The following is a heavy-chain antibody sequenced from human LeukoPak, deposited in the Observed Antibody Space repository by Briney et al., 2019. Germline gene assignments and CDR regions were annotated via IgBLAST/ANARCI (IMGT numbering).Heavy chain of an antibody. CDR2: INHSGST. D-gene: IGHD4-11*01. CDR1: GGSISSYY. J-gene: IGHJ3*02. CDR3: ARGMNRLPKAFDI. Sequence: SETLSLTCTVSGGSISSYYWSWIRQPPGKGLEWIGEINHSGSTNYNPSLKSRVTISVDTSKNQFSLKLSSVTAADTAVYYCARGMNRLPKAFDIWGQGTMVTVSS. V-gene: IGHV4-34*01.